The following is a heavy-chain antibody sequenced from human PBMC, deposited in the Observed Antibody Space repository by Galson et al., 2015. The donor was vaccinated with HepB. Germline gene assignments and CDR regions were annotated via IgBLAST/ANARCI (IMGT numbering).Heavy chain of an antibody. D-gene: IGHD2-8*01. CDR2: IYSAGNA. J-gene: IGHJ5*02. CDR3: VGENAIGP. V-gene: IGHV3-66*01. Sequence: SLRLSCAASGFTVNSHYYMSWVHQAPGQGLEWVGVIYSAGNAYYGDSVQGRFTLSRDNFKRTMYLQMNSLRAEDTAVYYCVGENAIGPWGQGTLVTVSS. CDR1: GFTVNSHYY.